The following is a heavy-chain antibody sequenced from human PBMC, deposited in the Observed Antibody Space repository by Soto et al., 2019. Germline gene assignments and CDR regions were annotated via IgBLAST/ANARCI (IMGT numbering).Heavy chain of an antibody. CDR2: ISYSGST. CDR1: GGSISRGGYY. CDR3: ARGVLH. J-gene: IGHJ4*01. V-gene: IGHV4-31*03. Sequence: PSETLSLTCTVSGGSISRGGYYWSWIRQHPGTGLEWIGYISYSGSTFYIPSLKSRVTISVDTSKNQFYLILNSVTAADTAVYYCARGVLHWGQGPLVT.